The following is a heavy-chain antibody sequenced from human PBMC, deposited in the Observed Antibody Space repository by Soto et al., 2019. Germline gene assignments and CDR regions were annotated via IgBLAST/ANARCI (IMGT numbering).Heavy chain of an antibody. CDR1: GFTFSSYA. Sequence: GGSLRLSCAASGFTFSSYAMHWVRQAPGKGLEWVAVISYDGSNKYYADSVKGRFTISRDNSKNTLYLQMNSLRAEDTAVYYCASSIAEAEDYWGQGTLVTVSS. CDR3: ASSIAEAEDY. CDR2: ISYDGSNK. V-gene: IGHV3-30-3*01. D-gene: IGHD6-13*01. J-gene: IGHJ4*02.